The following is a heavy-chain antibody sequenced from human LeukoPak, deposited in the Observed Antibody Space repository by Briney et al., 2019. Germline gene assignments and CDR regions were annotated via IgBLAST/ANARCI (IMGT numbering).Heavy chain of an antibody. Sequence: GGSLRLSCAASGFTFSSYSMNWVLQAPGKGLEWVASISSSSSYIYYADSVKGRFTISRDNAKNSLYLQMNSLRAEDTAVYYCARDLFYTTYYYDSSGNYWGQGTLVTVSS. CDR1: GFTFSSYS. CDR2: ISSSSSYI. CDR3: ARDLFYTTYYYDSSGNY. V-gene: IGHV3-21*01. J-gene: IGHJ4*02. D-gene: IGHD3-22*01.